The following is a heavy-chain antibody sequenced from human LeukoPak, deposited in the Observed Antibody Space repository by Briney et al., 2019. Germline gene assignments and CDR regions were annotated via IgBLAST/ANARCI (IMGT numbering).Heavy chain of an antibody. V-gene: IGHV3-23*01. Sequence: GGSLRLSCVVSGFSVSNNYVSWVRQAPGKGLEWVSAISGSGGSTYYADSVKGRFTISRDNSKNTLYLQMNSLRAEDTAVYYCAKGEIPIAVCFFDYWGQGTLVTVSS. CDR1: GFSVSNNY. CDR2: ISGSGGST. J-gene: IGHJ4*02. CDR3: AKGEIPIAVCFFDY. D-gene: IGHD6-19*01.